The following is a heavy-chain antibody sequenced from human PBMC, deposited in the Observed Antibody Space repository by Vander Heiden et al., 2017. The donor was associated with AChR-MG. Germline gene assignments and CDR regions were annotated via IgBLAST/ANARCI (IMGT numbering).Heavy chain of an antibody. J-gene: IGHJ6*02. CDR1: GGSISSGGYS. CDR3: ARGEPYGDYEYYYYGMDV. V-gene: IGHV4-30-2*01. Sequence: QLQLQESGSGLVKPSQTLSLTCAVSGGSISSGGYSWSWIRQPPGKGLEWIGYIDHSGSTYYNPSLKSRVTISVDRSKNQFSLKLSSVTAADTAVYYCARGEPYGDYEYYYYGMDVWGQGTTVTVSS. D-gene: IGHD4-17*01. CDR2: IDHSGST.